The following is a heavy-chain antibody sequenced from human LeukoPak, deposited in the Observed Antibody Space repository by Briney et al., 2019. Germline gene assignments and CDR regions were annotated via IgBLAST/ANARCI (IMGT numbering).Heavy chain of an antibody. V-gene: IGHV3-21*01. D-gene: IGHD1-26*01. CDR1: GFTFSSYN. CDR3: ARDPYSGSYGNYYYFMDV. Sequence: GGPLRLSCAASGFTFSSYNMNWVRQAPGKGLEWVSSITSGSSYIYYADSVKGRFTISRDNAKNSLYLQMNSLRAEDTAAYYCARDPYSGSYGNYYYFMDVWGKGTTVTISS. J-gene: IGHJ6*03. CDR2: ITSGSSYI.